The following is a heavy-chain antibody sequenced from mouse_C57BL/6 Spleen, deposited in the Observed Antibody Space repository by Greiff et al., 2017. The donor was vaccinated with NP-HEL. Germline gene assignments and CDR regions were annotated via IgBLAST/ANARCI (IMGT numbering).Heavy chain of an antibody. CDR1: GFSLTSYG. CDR2: IWSGGST. V-gene: IGHV2-2*01. J-gene: IGHJ2*01. Sequence: QVQLKQSGPGLVQPSQSLSITCTVSGFSLTSYGVHWVRQSPGKGLEWLGVIWSGGSTDYNAAFISRLSISKDNSKSQVFFKMNSLQADDTAIYYCATYGNYEGYFDYWGQGTTLTVSS. CDR3: ATYGNYEGYFDY. D-gene: IGHD2-1*01.